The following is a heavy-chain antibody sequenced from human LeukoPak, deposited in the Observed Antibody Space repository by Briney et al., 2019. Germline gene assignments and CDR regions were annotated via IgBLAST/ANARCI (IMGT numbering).Heavy chain of an antibody. CDR2: ISSGSSTT. V-gene: IGHV3-48*01. CDR3: ASGCSGGSCYDAFDY. J-gene: IGHJ4*02. Sequence: GGSLRLSCSGSGFTFSIYSMNWVRQAPGKGLEWVSYISSGSSTTYYADSVKGRFTISRDNAKNSLYLQMNSLRAEDTAVYYCASGCSGGSCYDAFDYWGQGTLVTVSS. D-gene: IGHD2-15*01. CDR1: GFTFSIYS.